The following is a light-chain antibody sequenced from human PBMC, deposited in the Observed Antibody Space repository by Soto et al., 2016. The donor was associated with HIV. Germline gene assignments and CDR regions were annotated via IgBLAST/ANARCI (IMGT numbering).Light chain of an antibody. CDR3: QVWDNDSNQYV. Sequence: YVLTQPPSVSVAPGKTARIFCGGDYIGAKTVHWYQQKSGQAPVVVVYDDTERPSGIPERFSGANSGDTATLTISRVEAGDEAGYYCQVWDNDSNQYVFGTGTKVTVL. J-gene: IGLJ1*01. V-gene: IGLV3-21*03. CDR1: YIGAKT. CDR2: DDT.